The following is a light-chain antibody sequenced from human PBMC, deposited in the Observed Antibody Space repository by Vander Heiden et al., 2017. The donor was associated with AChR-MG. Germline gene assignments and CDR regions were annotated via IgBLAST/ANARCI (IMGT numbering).Light chain of an antibody. V-gene: IGKV4-1*01. Sequence: DIVMTQSPDSLAVSLGERATINCNSSQSVFYSSNNKNYLAWYQQKPGQPPKLLIYWSSTGESVVPDRFSGSGAGTDFTLTISSLQAEDVAVYYCQQYYSTPLTFGGGTKVEIK. CDR1: QSVFYSSNNKNY. CDR3: QQYYSTPLT. CDR2: WSS. J-gene: IGKJ4*01.